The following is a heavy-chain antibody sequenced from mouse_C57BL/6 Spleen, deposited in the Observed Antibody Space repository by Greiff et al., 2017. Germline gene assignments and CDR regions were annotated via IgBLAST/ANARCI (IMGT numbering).Heavy chain of an antibody. CDR2: IRNKANGYKT. CDR1: GFNFTDYY. V-gene: IGHV7-3*01. Sequence: EVKLVESGGGLVQPGGSLSLSCAASGFNFTDYYMSWVRQTPGKALAWLGFIRNKANGYKTEYSASVKGRVTISRDNSQSILYLQRNALRADDSATYYCASPYDYDGAWFAYWGQGTLVTVSA. J-gene: IGHJ3*01. D-gene: IGHD2-4*01. CDR3: ASPYDYDGAWFAY.